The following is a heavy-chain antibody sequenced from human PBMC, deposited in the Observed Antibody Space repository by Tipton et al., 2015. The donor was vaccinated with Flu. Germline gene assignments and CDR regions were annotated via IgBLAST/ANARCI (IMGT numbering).Heavy chain of an antibody. V-gene: IGHV4-59*08. CDR1: GGSISSYY. Sequence: TLSLTCTVSGGSISSYYWSWIRQPPGKGLEWIGYIYYSGSTNYNPSLKSRVTISVDTSKNQFSLRLSSVTAADTALYYCARQGMPGLDVWGQGTTVTVSS. CDR3: ARQGMPGLDV. CDR2: IYYSGST. D-gene: IGHD2-2*01. J-gene: IGHJ6*02.